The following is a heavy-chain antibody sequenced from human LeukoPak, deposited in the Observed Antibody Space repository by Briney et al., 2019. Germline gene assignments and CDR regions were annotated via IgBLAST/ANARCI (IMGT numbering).Heavy chain of an antibody. Sequence: SETLSLTCTVSGGSISSSSYYWGWIRQPPGKGLVWIGSIYYSGSTYYNPSLKSRVTISVDTSKNQFSLKLSSVTAADTAVYYCARRRGIAVAGTRGATFDYWGQGTLVTVSS. CDR1: GGSISSSSYY. J-gene: IGHJ4*02. D-gene: IGHD6-19*01. CDR3: ARRRGIAVAGTRGATFDY. CDR2: IYYSGST. V-gene: IGHV4-39*01.